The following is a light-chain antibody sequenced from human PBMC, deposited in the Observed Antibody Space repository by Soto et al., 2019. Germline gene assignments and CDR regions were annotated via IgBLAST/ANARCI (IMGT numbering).Light chain of an antibody. V-gene: IGKV1-39*01. Sequence: DIQMTQSPSSLSASVGDRVTITCRASQSISNSLNWYQQKPGKAPKLLIYDASSLQGGVPSRFSGSGSATDFTLTISSLQPEDFATYYCQQSYSNPRTCGQGTKVDIK. CDR3: QQSYSNPRT. CDR1: QSISNS. J-gene: IGKJ1*01. CDR2: DAS.